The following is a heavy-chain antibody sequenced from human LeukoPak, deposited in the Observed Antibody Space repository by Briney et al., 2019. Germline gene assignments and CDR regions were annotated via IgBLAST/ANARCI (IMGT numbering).Heavy chain of an antibody. V-gene: IGHV1-8*01. Sequence: ASVKVSCKASGYTLTSDGMNWVRQAPGQGLEWMGWMNPNSGNTGYAQKFQGRVTITRNTSISTAYMELSSLRSEDTAVYYCARAQQLAFDPWGQGTLVTVSS. CDR2: MNPNSGNT. J-gene: IGHJ5*02. CDR1: GYTLTSDG. D-gene: IGHD6-6*01. CDR3: ARAQQLAFDP.